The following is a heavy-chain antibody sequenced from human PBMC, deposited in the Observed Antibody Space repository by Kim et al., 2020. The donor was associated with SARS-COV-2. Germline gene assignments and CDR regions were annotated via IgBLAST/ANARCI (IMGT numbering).Heavy chain of an antibody. CDR2: IWYDGSNK. D-gene: IGHD2-2*01. CDR3: AREDMGLLVPAAGGTFDY. J-gene: IGHJ4*02. V-gene: IGHV3-33*01. Sequence: GGSLRLSCAASGFTFSSYGMHWVRQAPGKGLEWVAVIWYDGSNKYYADSVKGRFTISRDNSKNTLYLQMNSLRAEDTAVYYCAREDMGLLVPAAGGTFDYWGQGTLVTVSS. CDR1: GFTFSSYG.